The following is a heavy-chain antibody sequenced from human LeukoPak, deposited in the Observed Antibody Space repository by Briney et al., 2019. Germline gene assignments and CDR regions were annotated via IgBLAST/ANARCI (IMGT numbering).Heavy chain of an antibody. Sequence: PGGSLRLSCAASGFTFSSYGMSWVRQAPGKGLEWVSGINWNGGSTGYADSVKGRFTVSRDNAKNSLYLQMNSLRAEDTALYYCARGGGSSGSYFDYWGQGTLVTVSS. CDR1: GFTFSSYG. J-gene: IGHJ4*02. V-gene: IGHV3-20*04. CDR2: INWNGGST. CDR3: ARGGGSSGSYFDY. D-gene: IGHD3-22*01.